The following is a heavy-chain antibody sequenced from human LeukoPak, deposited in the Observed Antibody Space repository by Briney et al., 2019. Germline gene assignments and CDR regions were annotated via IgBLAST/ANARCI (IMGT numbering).Heavy chain of an antibody. Sequence: RASETLSLTCTVSGGSISSYYWSWIRQPAGKGLEWIGRIYTSGSTNYNPSLKSRVTMSVDTSKNQFSLKLSSVTAADTAVYYCAREGELSYYYGSGSSFDPWGQGTLVTVSS. CDR1: GGSISSYY. CDR2: IYTSGST. V-gene: IGHV4-4*07. CDR3: AREGELSYYYGSGSSFDP. J-gene: IGHJ5*02. D-gene: IGHD3-10*01.